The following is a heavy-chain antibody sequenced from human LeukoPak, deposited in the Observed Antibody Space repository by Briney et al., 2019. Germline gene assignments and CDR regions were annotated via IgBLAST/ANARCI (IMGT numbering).Heavy chain of an antibody. D-gene: IGHD3-10*01. J-gene: IGHJ4*02. CDR1: GYSFSSYW. CDR2: IYPGDSDT. V-gene: IGHV5-51*01. Sequence: GESLKISCKGSGYSFSSYWIGWVRQIPGKGLEWMGIIYPGDSDTKYSPSFQGQVTISADKSISTAYLQWSSLRVSDNAMYYCARHLGSGSSVYFDYWGQGTLVTVSS. CDR3: ARHLGSGSSVYFDY.